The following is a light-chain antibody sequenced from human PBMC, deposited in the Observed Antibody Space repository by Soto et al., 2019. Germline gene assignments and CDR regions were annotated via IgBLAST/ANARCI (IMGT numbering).Light chain of an antibody. CDR3: SSFASSNTVI. V-gene: IGLV2-14*01. CDR2: DVS. J-gene: IGLJ2*01. Sequence: QSVLTQPASVSGSPGQSITISCTGTSSDVGGYNYVSWYQQHPGKAPKLVIYDVSNRPSRVSNRFSGSKSGNTASLTISGLRAEDDADYYCSSFASSNTVIFGGGTQLTVL. CDR1: SSDVGGYNY.